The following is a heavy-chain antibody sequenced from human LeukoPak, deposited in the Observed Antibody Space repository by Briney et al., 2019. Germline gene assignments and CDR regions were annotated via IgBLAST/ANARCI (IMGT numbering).Heavy chain of an antibody. D-gene: IGHD3-22*01. V-gene: IGHV3-53*01. CDR2: IYSGGST. Sequence: GGSLRLSCAASGFTVSSNYMSWVRQAPGKGLEWVSVIYSGGSTYYADSVKGRFTISRDNSKNTPYLQMNSLRAEDTAVYYCARDLVYYDSRGYYQNYGMDVWGQGTTVTVSS. CDR3: ARDLVYYDSRGYYQNYGMDV. J-gene: IGHJ6*02. CDR1: GFTVSSNY.